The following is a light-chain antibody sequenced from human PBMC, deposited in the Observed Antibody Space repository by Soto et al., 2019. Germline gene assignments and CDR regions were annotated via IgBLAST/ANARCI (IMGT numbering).Light chain of an antibody. CDR1: SSNIGSNY. Sequence: QSVLTQPPSASGTPGQRVTISCSGSSSNIGSNYVYWYQKLPGTAPKLLIYRNNQRPSGVPDRFSGSKSGTSASLAISGLRSADEADYYCAAWDDSLSGVVFGGGTKLTVL. CDR2: RNN. V-gene: IGLV1-47*01. CDR3: AAWDDSLSGVV. J-gene: IGLJ2*01.